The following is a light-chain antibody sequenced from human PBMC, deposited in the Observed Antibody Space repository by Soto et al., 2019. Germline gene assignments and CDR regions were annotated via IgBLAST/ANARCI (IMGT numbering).Light chain of an antibody. Sequence: QSVLTQPPSVSGSPGQSVTISCSGTIDDVTAYYRVSWYQQTPGTAPKLMIYDVSNRPSGVPDRFSGSRSGSTASLTISGLQAEDEGDYYCSVYTRTSTYVFGTGTKLTVL. CDR3: SVYTRTSTYV. CDR2: DVS. V-gene: IGLV2-18*01. J-gene: IGLJ1*01. CDR1: IDDVTAYYR.